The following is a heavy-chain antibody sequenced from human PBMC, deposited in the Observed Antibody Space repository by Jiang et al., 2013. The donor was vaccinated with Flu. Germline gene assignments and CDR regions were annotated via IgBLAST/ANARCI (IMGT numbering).Heavy chain of an antibody. CDR1: GFTFSSYG. Sequence: PGRSLRLSCAASGFTFSSYGMHWVRQAPGKGLEWVAVISYDGSNQDYADSVRGRFTISRDNSKNTLYLQMNSLRDEDTAMYYCARPPGVGATVWRDAFDIWGQGTMVTVSS. V-gene: IGHV3-30-3*01. J-gene: IGHJ3*02. D-gene: IGHD1-26*01. CDR2: ISYDGSNQ. CDR3: ARPPGVGATVWRDAFDI.